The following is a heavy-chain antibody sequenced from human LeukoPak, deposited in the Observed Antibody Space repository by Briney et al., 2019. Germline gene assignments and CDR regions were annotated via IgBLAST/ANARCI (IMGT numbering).Heavy chain of an antibody. CDR1: GGSISSSSYY. CDR3: ARHERMTTHFDY. D-gene: IGHD4-11*01. J-gene: IGHJ4*02. V-gene: IGHV4-39*01. CDR2: IYYSGST. Sequence: PSETLSLTCTVSGGSISSSSYYWGWIRQPPGKGLEWIGSIYYSGSTYYNPSLKSRVTISVDTSKNQFSLKLSSVTAADTAVYYCARHERMTTHFDYWGQGTLVTVSS.